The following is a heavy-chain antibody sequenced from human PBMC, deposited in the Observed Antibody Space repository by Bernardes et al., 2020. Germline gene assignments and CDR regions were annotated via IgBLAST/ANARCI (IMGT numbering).Heavy chain of an antibody. CDR2: IYYSGST. J-gene: IGHJ2*01. CDR3: ARERGGWYCSSTSCRSYWYFDL. Sequence: SETLSLTCTVSGGSISSGGYYWSWIRQHPGKGLEWIGYIYYSGSTYYNPSLKSLVTISVDTSKNQFSLKLSSVTAADTAVYYCARERGGWYCSSTSCRSYWYFDLWGRGTLVTVSS. D-gene: IGHD2-2*01. CDR1: GGSISSGGYY. V-gene: IGHV4-31*01.